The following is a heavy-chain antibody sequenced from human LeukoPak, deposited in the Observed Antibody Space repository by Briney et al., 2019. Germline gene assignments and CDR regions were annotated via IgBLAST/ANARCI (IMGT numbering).Heavy chain of an antibody. V-gene: IGHV4-61*02. CDR2: IYTSGST. J-gene: IGHJ3*02. CDR1: GGSISSGSYY. CDR3: ARDRTIFGVVDAFDI. Sequence: PSQTLSLTCTVSGGSISSGSYYWSWIRRPAGKGLEWIGRIYTSGSTNYNPSLKSRVTISVDTSKNQFSLKLSSVTAADTAVYYCARDRTIFGVVDAFDIWGQGTMVTVSS. D-gene: IGHD3-3*01.